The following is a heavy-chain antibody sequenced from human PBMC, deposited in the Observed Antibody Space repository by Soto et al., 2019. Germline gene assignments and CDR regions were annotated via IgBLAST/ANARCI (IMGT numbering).Heavy chain of an antibody. V-gene: IGHV4-4*02. CDR2: ISHSGGT. Sequence: QVQLQGSGPRLVKPSGTLSLTCAVSAGSISSKNWWNWLRQSPGKGLEWIGEISHSGGTNYNPSLNSRVTISIDKSKNQFSLELSSLTAADTAVYYCARAPTDYGANSLDYWGQGTLVTVSS. CDR3: ARAPTDYGANSLDY. CDR1: AGSISSKNW. J-gene: IGHJ4*02. D-gene: IGHD4-17*01.